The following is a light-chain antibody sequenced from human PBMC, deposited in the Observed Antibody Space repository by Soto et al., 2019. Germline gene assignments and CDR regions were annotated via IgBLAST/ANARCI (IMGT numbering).Light chain of an antibody. Sequence: EIVMTQSPATWSVSPGERSTLSCRASQSVSSNLAWYQQKPGQAPRLLIYGASTRATGIPARFSGSGSRTEFALTISSLQSEDFAVYYCQQYNDWPRTFGQGTKVEIK. V-gene: IGKV3-15*01. CDR3: QQYNDWPRT. J-gene: IGKJ1*01. CDR1: QSVSSN. CDR2: GAS.